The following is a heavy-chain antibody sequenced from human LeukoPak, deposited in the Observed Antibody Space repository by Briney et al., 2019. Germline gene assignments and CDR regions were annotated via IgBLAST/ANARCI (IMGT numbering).Heavy chain of an antibody. J-gene: IGHJ4*02. D-gene: IGHD3-10*01. CDR2: INHSGST. CDR1: GGSFNPYY. Sequence: MSSETLSLTCAVYGGSFNPYYWTWIRQPPGKGLEWIGEINHSGSTNYNPSLKSRITISVDTSKNQFSLKLTSVTAADTAVYYCARAWDASGSSLDYWGQGALVTVSS. V-gene: IGHV4-34*01. CDR3: ARAWDASGSSLDY.